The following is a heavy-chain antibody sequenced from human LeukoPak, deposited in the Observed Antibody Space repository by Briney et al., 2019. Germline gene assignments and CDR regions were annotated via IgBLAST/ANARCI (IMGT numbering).Heavy chain of an antibody. J-gene: IGHJ1*01. CDR1: GGSISSYY. CDR2: IYYSGST. CDR3: ASYFYCSSTSCPEYFQH. Sequence: SETLSLTCTVSGGSISSYYWSWIRQPPGKGLEWIGYIYYSGSTNYNPSLKSRVTISVDTSKNQFSLKLSSVTAADTAMYYCASYFYCSSTSCPEYFQHWGQGTLVTVSS. V-gene: IGHV4-59*01. D-gene: IGHD2-2*01.